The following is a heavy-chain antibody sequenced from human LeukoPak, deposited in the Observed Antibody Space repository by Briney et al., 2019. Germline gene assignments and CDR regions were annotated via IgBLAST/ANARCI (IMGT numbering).Heavy chain of an antibody. D-gene: IGHD3-22*01. CDR3: AREEMMVILALDM. J-gene: IGHJ3*02. CDR1: GYTFTRYY. CDR2: INPSVGTT. V-gene: IGHV1-46*01. Sequence: ASVKVSCKASGYTFTRYYMYWVRQAPGQGLEWMGIINPSVGTTLYSQKFQGRVTLTRDTSTTTVYMEVTSLRSDDTAVYYCAREEMMVILALDMWGQGTMVTVSS.